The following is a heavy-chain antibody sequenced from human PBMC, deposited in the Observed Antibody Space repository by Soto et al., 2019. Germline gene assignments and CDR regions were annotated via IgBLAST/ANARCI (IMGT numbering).Heavy chain of an antibody. J-gene: IGHJ6*02. CDR1: GGSISSGGYY. V-gene: IGHV4-31*03. D-gene: IGHD1-26*01. CDR3: ARDRSGRYGMDV. CDR2: IYYSGST. Sequence: PSETLSLTCTVSGGSISSGGYYWSWIRQHPGKGLEWIGYIYYSGSTYYNPSLKSRVTISVDTSKNQFSLKLSSVTAADTAVYYCARDRSGRYGMDVWGQGTTVTVSS.